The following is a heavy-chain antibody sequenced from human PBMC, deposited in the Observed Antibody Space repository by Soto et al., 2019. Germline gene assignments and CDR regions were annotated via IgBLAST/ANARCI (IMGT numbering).Heavy chain of an antibody. Sequence: QVQLVESGGGVVQPGRSLRLSCAASGFTFSSYGMHWVRQAPGKGLEWVAVISYDGSNKYYADSVKGRFTISRDNSKNTLYLRMNSLRAEDTAVYYCAKDAGKYYYGSGSYRRFDYWGQGTLVTVSS. CDR2: ISYDGSNK. D-gene: IGHD3-10*01. V-gene: IGHV3-30*18. CDR3: AKDAGKYYYGSGSYRRFDY. J-gene: IGHJ4*02. CDR1: GFTFSSYG.